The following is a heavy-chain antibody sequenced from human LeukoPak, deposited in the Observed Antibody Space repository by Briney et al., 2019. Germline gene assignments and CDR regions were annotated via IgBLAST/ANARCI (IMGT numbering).Heavy chain of an antibody. CDR2: ISPSGGST. J-gene: IGHJ4*02. V-gene: IGHV3-23*01. Sequence: GGSLRLSCEASGIIFSNYGMNWVRQAPGKRLEWVSGISPSGGSTYYADSVKGRFTISRDNSNTLFLLMDSLRAEDTAVYYCAKGRGSSSSYHFDYWGQGTLVTVSS. CDR3: AKGRGSSSSYHFDY. D-gene: IGHD6-13*01. CDR1: GIIFSNYG.